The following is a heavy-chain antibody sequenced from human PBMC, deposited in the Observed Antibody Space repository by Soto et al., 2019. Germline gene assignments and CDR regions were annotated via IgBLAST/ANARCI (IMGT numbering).Heavy chain of an antibody. D-gene: IGHD5-12*01. Sequence: QVQLVESGGGLVKPGGSLRLSCAASGFIFSDYDMNWIRQAPGKGLEWVSYISSGGGTKYYLDSVKGRFTISKDNANNSLYLQMNTLRAEDTAVYYCARAATPGTYNWFDPWGQGTLVTVSS. J-gene: IGHJ5*02. CDR2: ISSGGGTK. CDR3: ARAATPGTYNWFDP. V-gene: IGHV3-11*01. CDR1: GFIFSDYD.